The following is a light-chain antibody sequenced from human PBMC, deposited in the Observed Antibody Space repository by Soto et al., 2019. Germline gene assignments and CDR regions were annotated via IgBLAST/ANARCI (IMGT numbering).Light chain of an antibody. Sequence: QSVLTQPRSVSGSPGQSITISCTGSGRDIGAYNYVSWYQQHPGKAPKLIIYGVKNRPSGVSNRFSASKSAFTASLTISGLQAEDEADYYCSSYTTSYFYVFGPGTKVTVL. CDR3: SSYTTSYFYV. CDR1: GRDIGAYNY. CDR2: GVK. V-gene: IGLV2-14*01. J-gene: IGLJ1*01.